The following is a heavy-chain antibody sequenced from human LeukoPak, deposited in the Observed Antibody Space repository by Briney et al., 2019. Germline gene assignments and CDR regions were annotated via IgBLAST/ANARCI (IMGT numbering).Heavy chain of an antibody. D-gene: IGHD3-16*01. CDR3: ARVVDYGWFDP. CDR1: GFTSRNYW. V-gene: IGHV3-7*01. CDR2: IKEDGTTI. Sequence: GGSLRLSCTASGFTSRNYWMGWVRQAPGKGLEWVANIKEDGTTIYYVDSVKGRFTISRDNAKNSLYLQMNSVRDEDTAVYYCARVVDYGWFDPWGQGTLVAVSS. J-gene: IGHJ5*02.